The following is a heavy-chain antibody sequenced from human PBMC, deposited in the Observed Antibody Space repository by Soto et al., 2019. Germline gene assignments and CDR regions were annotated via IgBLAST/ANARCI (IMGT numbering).Heavy chain of an antibody. CDR1: GFTFSDYY. Sequence: GGSLRLSCAASGFTFSDYYMSWIRQAPGKGLEWVSYISSSGSTVYYADSVEGRFTISRDNAKNSLYLQMNSLRAEDTAVYYCATISLPGIAAAGTGYYYYMDVWGKGTTVTVSS. J-gene: IGHJ6*03. CDR3: ATISLPGIAAAGTGYYYYMDV. V-gene: IGHV3-11*01. CDR2: ISSSGSTV. D-gene: IGHD6-13*01.